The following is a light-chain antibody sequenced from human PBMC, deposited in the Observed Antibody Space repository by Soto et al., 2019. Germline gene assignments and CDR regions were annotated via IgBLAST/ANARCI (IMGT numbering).Light chain of an antibody. CDR1: QSVSSY. CDR3: QQRSDWPLT. CDR2: DAF. Sequence: EIVLTQSPATLSLSPGERATLSCRASQSVSSYLAWYQQKPGQAPRLLISDAFNRATGIPARFSGDGSGTDFTLTISSLEPEDIAVYYCQQRSDWPLTFGGGTMVEIK. J-gene: IGKJ4*01. V-gene: IGKV3-11*01.